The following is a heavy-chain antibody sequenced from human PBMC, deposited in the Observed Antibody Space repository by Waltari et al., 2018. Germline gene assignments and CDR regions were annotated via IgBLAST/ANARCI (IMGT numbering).Heavy chain of an antibody. CDR3: ARDGANAPFDY. J-gene: IGHJ4*02. D-gene: IGHD2-15*01. Sequence: EVQLVESGGGLVQPGGSLRLYCAASGFTLSSEEMSWVRQTPGKGLEWVSSISTSGNDIYYADSVKGRFTISRDNARNSLYLQMNSLRAEDTAIYYCARDGANAPFDYWGQGTLVTVSS. CDR1: GFTLSSEE. V-gene: IGHV3-48*03. CDR2: ISTSGNDI.